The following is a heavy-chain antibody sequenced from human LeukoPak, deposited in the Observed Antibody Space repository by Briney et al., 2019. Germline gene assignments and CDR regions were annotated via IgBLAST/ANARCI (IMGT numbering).Heavy chain of an antibody. D-gene: IGHD7-27*01. J-gene: IGHJ4*02. CDR1: SASISSYY. Sequence: PSETLSLTCTVSSASISSYYWSWIRQPPGKGLEWIGYIYYSGSTNYNPSLKSRVTISVDTSKNQFSLKLSSVTAADTAVYYCARERETGDLDYWGQGTLVTVSS. CDR2: IYYSGST. CDR3: ARERETGDLDY. V-gene: IGHV4-59*01.